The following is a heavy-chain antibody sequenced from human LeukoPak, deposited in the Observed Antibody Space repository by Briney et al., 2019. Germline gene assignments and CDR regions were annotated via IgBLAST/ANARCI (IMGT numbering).Heavy chain of an antibody. Sequence: SETLSLTCTVSGGSISSYYWSWIRQPAGKGLEWIGRIYTSGSTNYNPSLKSRVTMSVDTSKNQFSLKLSSVTAADTAVYYCARDREYSGYDWRFDYWGQGTLVTVSS. CDR2: IYTSGST. CDR3: ARDREYSGYDWRFDY. J-gene: IGHJ4*02. CDR1: GGSISSYY. V-gene: IGHV4-4*07. D-gene: IGHD5-12*01.